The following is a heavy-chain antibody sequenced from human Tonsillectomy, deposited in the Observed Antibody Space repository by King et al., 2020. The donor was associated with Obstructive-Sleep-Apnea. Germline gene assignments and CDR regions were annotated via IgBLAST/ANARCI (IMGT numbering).Heavy chain of an antibody. J-gene: IGHJ4*02. D-gene: IGHD2-15*01. Sequence: QLQESGPGLVKPSETLSLTCAVSGGSISSSNWWSWVRKPPGKGLEWIGEIYHSGSTNYNPSLNSRVTISVDKSKNQFSLKVSSVTAADTAVYYCARGTPHYCSGGSCYSYGLDYWGQGTLVTVSS. CDR1: GGSISSSNW. V-gene: IGHV4-4*02. CDR2: IYHSGST. CDR3: ARGTPHYCSGGSCYSYGLDY.